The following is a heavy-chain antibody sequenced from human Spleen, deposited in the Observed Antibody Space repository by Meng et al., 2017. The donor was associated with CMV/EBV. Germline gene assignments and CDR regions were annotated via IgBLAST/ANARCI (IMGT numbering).Heavy chain of an antibody. J-gene: IGHJ4*02. CDR1: GFTFSSYA. CDR3: ARDLVGRGAVAGTVTRYHPHLDY. D-gene: IGHD6-19*01. CDR2: ISYDGSNK. V-gene: IGHV3-30*04. Sequence: GESLKISCAASGFTFSSYAMHWVRQAPGKGLEWVAVISYDGSNKYYADSVKGRFTISRDNSKNTLYLQMNSLRAEDTAVYYCARDLVGRGAVAGTVTRYHPHLDYWGQGTLVTVSS.